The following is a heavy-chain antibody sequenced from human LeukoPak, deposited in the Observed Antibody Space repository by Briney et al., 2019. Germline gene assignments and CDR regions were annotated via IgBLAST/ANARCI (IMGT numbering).Heavy chain of an antibody. CDR2: INTDGSGT. J-gene: IGHJ6*04. V-gene: IGHV3-74*01. Sequence: GGSLRLSCAASGFTFSSYWMHWVRQAPGKGLAWVSRINTDGSGTSNADSVKGRFTISRDNAKNTLYLQMNSLRAEDTAVYYCARDHRVTYYYGMDVWGKGTTVTVSS. CDR1: GFTFSSYW. CDR3: ARDHRVTYYYGMDV. D-gene: IGHD2-21*02.